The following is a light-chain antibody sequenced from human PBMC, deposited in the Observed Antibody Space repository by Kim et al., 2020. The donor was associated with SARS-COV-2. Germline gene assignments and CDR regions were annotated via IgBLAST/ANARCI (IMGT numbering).Light chain of an antibody. CDR3: NSRDSNDNVV. CDR2: DKN. V-gene: IGLV3-19*01. CDR1: ILRSYY. Sequence: VAVEQTVRITCQGDILRSYYATWHQQTPGQAPILVIYDKNPRPSGIPDRFAGSSSGNTASFTITGTQAGDEADYYCNSRDSNDNVVFGGGTQLTVL. J-gene: IGLJ2*01.